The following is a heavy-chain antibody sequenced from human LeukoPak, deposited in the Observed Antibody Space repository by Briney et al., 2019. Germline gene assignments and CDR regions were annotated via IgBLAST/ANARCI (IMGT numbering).Heavy chain of an antibody. CDR3: ARCTTGRTFGSLREIKRSREIDY. Sequence: GGSLRLSCAASGFTFSSYSMNWVRQAPGKGLEWVSSISSSSSNINYADSVKGRFTISRDNAKNALYLQMNSLRVEDTAVYYCARCTTGRTFGSLREIKRSREIDYWGQGTLVTVSS. CDR2: ISSSSSNI. D-gene: IGHD1-1*01. J-gene: IGHJ4*02. V-gene: IGHV3-21*01. CDR1: GFTFSSYS.